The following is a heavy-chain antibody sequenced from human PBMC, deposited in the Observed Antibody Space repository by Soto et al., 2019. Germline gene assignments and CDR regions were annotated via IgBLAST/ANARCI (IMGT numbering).Heavy chain of an antibody. CDR3: ARDMTGADDY. CDR1: GFTFIKYW. Sequence: EVHLVESGGGLVQPGGSLRLSCAASGFTFIKYWFHWVRQAPGKGLMWVSRIDPYDTGITYADSVKGRFTISRDNARNTLYLQMDSLTAEDTAVYYCARDMTGADDYLGQGTLVTVSS. D-gene: IGHD3-9*01. J-gene: IGHJ4*02. CDR2: IDPYDTGI. V-gene: IGHV3-74*01.